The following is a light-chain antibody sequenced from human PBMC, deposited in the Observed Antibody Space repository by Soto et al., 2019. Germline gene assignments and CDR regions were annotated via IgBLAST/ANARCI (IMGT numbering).Light chain of an antibody. J-gene: IGKJ1*01. CDR2: GAS. V-gene: IGKV3-20*01. CDR1: QSVSSSY. Sequence: ESVLTHSPGTLSLSPGERATLSCRASQSVSSSYLAWHQQKPGQAPRLLIYGASSRATGIPDRFSGSGSGTDFTLTISRLEPEDFAVYYCQQYGSSPRTFGQGTKVDIK. CDR3: QQYGSSPRT.